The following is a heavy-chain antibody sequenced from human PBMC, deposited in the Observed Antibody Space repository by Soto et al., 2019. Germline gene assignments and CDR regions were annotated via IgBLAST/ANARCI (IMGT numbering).Heavy chain of an antibody. CDR2: IYYSGST. J-gene: IGHJ4*02. CDR1: GGSISSGGYY. Sequence: SETLSLTCTVSGGSISSGGYYWSWIRQHPGKGLEWIGYIYYSGSTYYNPSLKSRVTISVDTSKNQFSLKLSSVTAADTAVYYCARVAFWHGSGTRPWGQGTLVTVSS. CDR3: ARVAFWHGSGTRP. D-gene: IGHD3-10*01. V-gene: IGHV4-31*03.